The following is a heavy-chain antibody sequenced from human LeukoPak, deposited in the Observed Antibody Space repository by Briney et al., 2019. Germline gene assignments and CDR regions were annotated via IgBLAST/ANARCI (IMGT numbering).Heavy chain of an antibody. CDR3: ARGDDSSGYYFDY. CDR2: IYSGGST. D-gene: IGHD3-22*01. J-gene: IGHJ4*02. V-gene: IGHV3-66*01. CDR1: GLTFDRFA. Sequence: GGSLRLSCAASGLTFDRFAMHWVRQAPGKGLEWVSVIYSGGSTYYADSVKGRFTISRDISKKTLYLQMDSLRVEDTAVYSCARGDDSSGYYFDYWGQGTLVTVFS.